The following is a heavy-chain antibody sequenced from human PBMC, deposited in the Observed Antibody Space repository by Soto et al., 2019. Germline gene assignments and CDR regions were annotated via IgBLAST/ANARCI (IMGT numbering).Heavy chain of an antibody. CDR1: GFTFSNYT. CDR3: VREAVAGTLTWFDP. D-gene: IGHD6-19*01. CDR2: ISSISSTK. J-gene: IGHJ5*02. V-gene: IGHV3-48*01. Sequence: EVQLVESGGGLVQPGGSLRLSCAASGFTFSNYTMNWVRQAPGKGLEWVSYISSISSTKYYADSVKGRFTISRDNAKNSLYMQMSSLRAEGTAVYYCVREAVAGTLTWFDPWGQGTLVTVS.